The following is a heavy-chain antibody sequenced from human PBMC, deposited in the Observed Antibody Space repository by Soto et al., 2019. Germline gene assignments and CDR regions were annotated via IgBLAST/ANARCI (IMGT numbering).Heavy chain of an antibody. CDR2: IYPGDSDT. V-gene: IGHV5-51*07. CDR3: ARRKDASSSSWLH. CDR1: GYIFTSYW. D-gene: IGHD6-13*01. Sequence: GESLKISCKGSGYIFTSYWIGCVHQMPGKGLEWMGIIYPGDSDTRYSPSFQGQVTISAEKSISTAYLQWSRLKASDTDMYYCARRKDASSSSWLHWGQGTLVTVSS. J-gene: IGHJ4*02.